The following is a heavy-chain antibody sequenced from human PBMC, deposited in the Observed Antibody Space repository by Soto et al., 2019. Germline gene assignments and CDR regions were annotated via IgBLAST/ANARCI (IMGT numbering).Heavy chain of an antibody. Sequence: SETLSLTCTVSGGSISSSSYYWGWIRQPPGKGLEWIGSIYYSGSTHYNPSLKSRVTISVDTSKNQFSLKLSSVTAADTAVYYCARLVVDTAMAKPSHYYYYGMDVWGQGTTVTVSS. D-gene: IGHD5-18*01. V-gene: IGHV4-39*01. CDR2: IYYSGST. J-gene: IGHJ6*02. CDR3: ARLVVDTAMAKPSHYYYYGMDV. CDR1: GGSISSSSYY.